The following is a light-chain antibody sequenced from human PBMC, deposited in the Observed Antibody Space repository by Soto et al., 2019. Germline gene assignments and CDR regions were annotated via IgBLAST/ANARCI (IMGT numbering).Light chain of an antibody. V-gene: IGKV3-11*01. J-gene: IGKJ3*01. CDR2: DAS. Sequence: EFVLTQSPATLSLSPGERATLSCRASQGISNYVAWYQQKPGQAPRLLIYDASNRATGIPARFSGSGSGTDFTLTISSLEPEESAVYYCQQRINWPPTFGPGTKVDIK. CDR3: QQRINWPPT. CDR1: QGISNY.